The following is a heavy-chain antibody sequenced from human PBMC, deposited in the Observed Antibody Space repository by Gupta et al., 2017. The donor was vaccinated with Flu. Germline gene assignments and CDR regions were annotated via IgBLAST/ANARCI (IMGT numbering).Heavy chain of an antibody. CDR3: ARERQRLGQEAEGNFDY. CDR1: GDSVSSNSAA. D-gene: IGHD6-19*01. Sequence: QVQLQQSGPRLVKPSQTLSLTCAISGDSVSSNSAAWNWIRQSPSRGLEWLGRTYYRYEWGDDYAESVKRRITINPDTSKNQGSLQLNSMTPEDTAVDYCARERQRLGQEAEGNFDYGGQGTLVTVSS. V-gene: IGHV6-1*01. J-gene: IGHJ4*02. CDR2: TYYRYEWGD.